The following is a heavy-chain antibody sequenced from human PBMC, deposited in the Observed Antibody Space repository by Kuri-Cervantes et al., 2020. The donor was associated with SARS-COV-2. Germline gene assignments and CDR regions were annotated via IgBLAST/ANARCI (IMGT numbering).Heavy chain of an antibody. Sequence: AKPLSPPWPVQGGSFSGYYWSWTGQPPGKGREWIGVINHIEMTNSSPSPKSRVTIPVDTSKNQFSLKLSPVTAADTAVYDLASIVVGPAASVYYNYCGMDVWGQGTTVTVSS. V-gene: IGHV4-34*01. D-gene: IGHD2-2*01. J-gene: IGHJ6*02. CDR3: ASIVVGPAASVYYNYCGMDV. CDR1: GGSFSGYY. CDR2: INHIEMT.